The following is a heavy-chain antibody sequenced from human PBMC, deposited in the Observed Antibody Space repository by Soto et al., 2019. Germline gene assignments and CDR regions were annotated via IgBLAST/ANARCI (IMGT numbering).Heavy chain of an antibody. D-gene: IGHD3-9*01. J-gene: IGHJ6*02. CDR3: ARGRHILTGYYRRGNYYYGMDV. V-gene: IGHV4-34*01. CDR1: GGPFSGYY. Sequence: SETLSLTCAVYGGPFSGYYWSWIRQPPGKGLEWIGEINHSGSTNYNPSLKSRVTISVDTSKNQFSLKLSSVTAADTAVYYCARGRHILTGYYRRGNYYYGMDVRGQGTTATVSS. CDR2: INHSGST.